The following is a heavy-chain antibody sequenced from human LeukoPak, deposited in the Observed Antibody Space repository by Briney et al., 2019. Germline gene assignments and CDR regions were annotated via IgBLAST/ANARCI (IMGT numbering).Heavy chain of an antibody. V-gene: IGHV1-2*04. D-gene: IGHD3-22*01. CDR3: ARDNYYDSSGYFIDY. CDR2: INPNSGGT. CDR1: GYTFTGYY. J-gene: IGHJ4*02. Sequence: GASVKVSCKASGYTFTGYYMHWVRQVPGQGLEWMGWINPNSGGTNFAQKFQGWVTMTRDTSISTAYMELSRLRSDDTAVYYCARDNYYDSSGYFIDYWGQGTLVTVSS.